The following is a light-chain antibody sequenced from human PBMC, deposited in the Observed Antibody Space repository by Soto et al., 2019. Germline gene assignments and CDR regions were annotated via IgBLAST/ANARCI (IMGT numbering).Light chain of an antibody. J-gene: IGLJ2*01. V-gene: IGLV2-14*01. Sequence: QSALTQPASVSGSPGQSITISCTGTSRDVGGYKYVSWYQQHPGKAPKLMIYEVSNRPSGVSHRFSGSKSDNTASLTISGLQAEDEADYYCSSYTSSTTVVFGGGTKLTVL. CDR2: EVS. CDR1: SRDVGGYKY. CDR3: SSYTSSTTVV.